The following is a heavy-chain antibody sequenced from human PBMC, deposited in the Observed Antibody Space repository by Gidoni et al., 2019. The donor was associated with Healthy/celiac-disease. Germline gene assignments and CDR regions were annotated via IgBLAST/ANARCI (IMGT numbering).Heavy chain of an antibody. CDR1: GFTFSSYA. Sequence: QVQLVASGGGVVQPGRSLRLSCAASGFTFSSYAMHWVRQAPGKGLAWVAVISYDGSNKYYADSVKGRFTISRDNSKNTLYLQMNSLRAEDTAVYYCARIFCSGGSCYYYGMDVWGQGTTVTVSS. CDR3: ARIFCSGGSCYYYGMDV. V-gene: IGHV3-30-3*01. CDR2: ISYDGSNK. D-gene: IGHD2-15*01. J-gene: IGHJ6*02.